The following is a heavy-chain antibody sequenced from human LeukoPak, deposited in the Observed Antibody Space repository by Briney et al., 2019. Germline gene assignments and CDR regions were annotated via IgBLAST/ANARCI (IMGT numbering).Heavy chain of an antibody. D-gene: IGHD3-10*01. CDR1: GFTFNNYA. V-gene: IGHV3-23*01. CDR2: ISGNGDNT. J-gene: IGHJ3*02. Sequence: GGSLRLSCAASGFTFNNYAMSWVRQAPGKGLEWTSGISGNGDNTYYADSVKGRFTISRDNSKNTLYLQMNSLRAEDTAVYYCAKVLDPELLWFGEPCFDIWGQGTMVTVSS. CDR3: AKVLDPELLWFGEPCFDI.